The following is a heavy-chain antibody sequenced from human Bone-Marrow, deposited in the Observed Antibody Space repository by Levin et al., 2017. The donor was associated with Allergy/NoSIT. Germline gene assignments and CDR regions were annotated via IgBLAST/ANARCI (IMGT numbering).Heavy chain of an antibody. CDR2: IYSSGAT. CDR1: GGSITTIGYY. J-gene: IGHJ4*02. CDR3: ARHDYGSGTYFDS. D-gene: IGHD3-10*01. V-gene: IGHV4-39*01. Sequence: MPSETLSLTCTVSGGSITTIGYYWSWIRQPPGTGLEWIGTIYSSGATYYNPSLKSRVTISVDTSKNQFSLRLTSVIAADTAVYYCARHDYGSGTYFDSWGQGTLVTVSS.